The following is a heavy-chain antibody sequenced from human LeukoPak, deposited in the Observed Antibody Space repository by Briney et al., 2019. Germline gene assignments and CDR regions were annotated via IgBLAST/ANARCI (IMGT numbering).Heavy chain of an antibody. Sequence: ASVKVSCKVSGYTLTELSMHWVRQAPGKGLEWMGGFDPEDGETIYAQKFQGRVTMTEDTSTDTAYMELSSLRSEDTAVYYCATVPLNYDFWSGYPGGAFDIWGQGTMVTVSS. CDR2: FDPEDGET. V-gene: IGHV1-24*01. J-gene: IGHJ3*02. CDR1: GYTLTELS. CDR3: ATVPLNYDFWSGYPGGAFDI. D-gene: IGHD3-3*01.